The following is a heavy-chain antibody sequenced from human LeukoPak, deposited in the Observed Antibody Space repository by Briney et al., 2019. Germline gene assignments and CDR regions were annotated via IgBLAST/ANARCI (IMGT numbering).Heavy chain of an antibody. J-gene: IGHJ4*02. D-gene: IGHD1-26*01. V-gene: IGHV3-21*01. Sequence: PGGSLRLSCAASGFPFSSYGMNWVRQAPGKGLEWVSSITSGSSYIYYEDSVKGRFTISRDNAKNSLYLEMNSLRAEDTAVYYCARDKIVGATHFDSWGQGTLVTVSS. CDR2: ITSGSSYI. CDR1: GFPFSSYG. CDR3: ARDKIVGATHFDS.